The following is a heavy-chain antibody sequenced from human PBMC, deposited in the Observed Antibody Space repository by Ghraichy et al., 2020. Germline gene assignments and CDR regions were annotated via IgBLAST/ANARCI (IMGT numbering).Heavy chain of an antibody. J-gene: IGHJ3*02. CDR3: ARQPPLSSSWYSLPDAFDI. CDR2: IYTSGST. V-gene: IGHV4-4*09. D-gene: IGHD6-13*01. CDR1: GGSISSYY. Sequence: SETLSLTCTVSGGSISSYYWSWIRQPPGKGLEWIGYIYTSGSTNYNPSLKSRVTISVDTSKNQFSLKLSSVTAADTAVYYCARQPPLSSSWYSLPDAFDIWGQGTMVTVSS.